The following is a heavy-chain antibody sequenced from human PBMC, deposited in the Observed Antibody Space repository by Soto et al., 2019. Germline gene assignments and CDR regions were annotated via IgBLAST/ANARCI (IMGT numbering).Heavy chain of an antibody. CDR3: ARGRVVSDY. V-gene: IGHV3-7*03. Sequence: GGSVRQSCEASGFTFINSWMSWVRQAGGKGLEWVANINPDGSDKYYVDSVKGRFTISRDNAKNSLYLQMNSLRVEDTSVYYCARGRVVSDYLGQGTLVTVSS. J-gene: IGHJ4*02. CDR2: INPDGSDK. D-gene: IGHD3-3*01. CDR1: GFTFINSW.